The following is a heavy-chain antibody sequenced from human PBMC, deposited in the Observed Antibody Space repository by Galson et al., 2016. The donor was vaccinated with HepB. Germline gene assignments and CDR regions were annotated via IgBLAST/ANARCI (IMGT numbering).Heavy chain of an antibody. Sequence: SETLSLTCAVSGVSISSNDISTSHCWSWVRQPPGKGLEWIGEIYHTGSSNYNPSLKSRITLSVDKSKNHFSLNLRSVTAADTAVYYCARMGAAGMGFRYHVDYWGQGTLVTVSS. J-gene: IGHJ4*02. CDR3: ARMGAAGMGFRYHVDY. V-gene: IGHV4-4*02. D-gene: IGHD6-13*01. CDR2: IYHTGSS. CDR1: GVSISSNDISTSHC.